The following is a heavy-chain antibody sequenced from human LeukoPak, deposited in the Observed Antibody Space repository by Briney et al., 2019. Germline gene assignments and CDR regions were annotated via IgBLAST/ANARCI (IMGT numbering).Heavy chain of an antibody. CDR1: GFTFSSYS. Sequence: PGGSLRLSCAASGFTFSSYSMNWVRQAPGKGLEWVSSISSSSSYIYYADSVKGRFTISRDNAKNSLYLQMNSLRAEDTAVYYCARDRPHSITGTTGPGYWGQGTLVTVSS. CDR3: ARDRPHSITGTTGPGY. CDR2: ISSSSSYI. V-gene: IGHV3-21*01. D-gene: IGHD1-7*01. J-gene: IGHJ4*02.